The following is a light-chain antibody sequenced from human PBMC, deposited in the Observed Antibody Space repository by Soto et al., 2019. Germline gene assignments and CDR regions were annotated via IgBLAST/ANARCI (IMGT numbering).Light chain of an antibody. Sequence: DIQMTQSPSSLSASVGDRVTITCRASQSISDYLNWYQKKPGKAPNLLIYGAFHLQSGVPSRFSGSGSGTEFTLTISSLQLEDFAIYYCQQSYTTPRTFGQGTKVEI. V-gene: IGKV1-39*01. CDR3: QQSYTTPRT. J-gene: IGKJ1*01. CDR1: QSISDY. CDR2: GAF.